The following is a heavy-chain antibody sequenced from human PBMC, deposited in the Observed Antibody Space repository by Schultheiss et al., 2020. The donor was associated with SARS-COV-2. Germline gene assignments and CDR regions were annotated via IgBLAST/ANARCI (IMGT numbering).Heavy chain of an antibody. CDR1: GFTFSTYW. D-gene: IGHD3-22*01. Sequence: GGSLRLSCTASGFTFSTYWMSWLRQAPGKGLEWVANIKHDGIDKYYADSVKGRFTLSRDNSKNTLYLQMNSLRAEDTAVYYCARDPMILVVVENYFDYWGQGTLVTVSS. J-gene: IGHJ4*02. CDR2: IKHDGIDK. CDR3: ARDPMILVVVENYFDY. V-gene: IGHV3-7*01.